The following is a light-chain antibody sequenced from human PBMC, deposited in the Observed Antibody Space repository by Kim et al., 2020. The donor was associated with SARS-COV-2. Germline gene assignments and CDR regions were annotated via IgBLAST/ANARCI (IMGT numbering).Light chain of an antibody. Sequence: RATINGRSSQTGVYSPHNKNYLAWYQQKPGQPAQVFITWASARYSGVPDRFSGGWPGTDFTPTISSLPAEDVAVYYWKQYHTPPYTFGQGTKLEI. CDR3: KQYHTPPYT. V-gene: IGKV4-1*01. CDR2: WAS. CDR1: QTGVYSPHNKNY. J-gene: IGKJ2*01.